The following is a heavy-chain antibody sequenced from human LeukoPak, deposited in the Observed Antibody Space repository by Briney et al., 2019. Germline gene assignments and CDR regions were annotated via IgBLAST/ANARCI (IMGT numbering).Heavy chain of an antibody. CDR3: AKERGSYYGPADY. D-gene: IGHD1-26*01. CDR1: IFTFRDRF. V-gene: IGHV3-11*04. J-gene: IGHJ4*02. Sequence: GGSLRLSCAASIFTFRDRFMSWIRQPPGKGLEWVSYISSSGSDTYYSDSVKGRFTVSRDNAQNSLFLQMNSLRAEDTAVYYCAKERGSYYGPADYWGQGTLATVSS. CDR2: ISSSGSDT.